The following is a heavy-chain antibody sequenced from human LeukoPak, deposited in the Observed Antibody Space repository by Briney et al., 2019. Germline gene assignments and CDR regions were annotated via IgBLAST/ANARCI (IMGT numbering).Heavy chain of an antibody. J-gene: IGHJ4*02. D-gene: IGHD1-14*01. V-gene: IGHV1-46*01. Sequence: ASVKVSCKASGHTFTSFYIHWVRQAPGQGLEWMGIIRPRGGDTNYAPRFQGRVTLTRDTSTNTVYMDLSSLRSEDTAVYYCAREPPDFGGFENWGQGTLVTVSS. CDR2: IRPRGGDT. CDR1: GHTFTSFY. CDR3: AREPPDFGGFEN.